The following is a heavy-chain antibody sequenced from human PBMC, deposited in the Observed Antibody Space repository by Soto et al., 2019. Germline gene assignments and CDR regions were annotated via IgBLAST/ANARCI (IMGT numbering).Heavy chain of an antibody. D-gene: IGHD4-4*01. CDR1: GFTFTDFY. CDR3: AAGGGHDYNY. Sequence: EVQLVQSGGGLVQPGGSLRLSCVASGFTFTDFYMNWVRQAPGKGLEWVANIRPDGSVTNYVESVKGRFTTSRDNAKNSLFLQMNSLRADDTSVYYCAAGGGHDYNYWGQGILVNVSS. J-gene: IGHJ4*02. CDR2: IRPDGSVT. V-gene: IGHV3-7*03.